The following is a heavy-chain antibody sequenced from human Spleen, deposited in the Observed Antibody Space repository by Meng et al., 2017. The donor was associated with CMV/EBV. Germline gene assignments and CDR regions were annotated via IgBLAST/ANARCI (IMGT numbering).Heavy chain of an antibody. Sequence: GESLKISCAASGFTFSSYWMSWVRQAPGKGLEWVANIKQDGSEKYYVDSVKGRFTISRDNAKNSLYLQMNSLRAEDTAFYFCARGGGSELLHYFNYWGQGTLVTVSS. J-gene: IGHJ4*02. V-gene: IGHV3-7*03. CDR3: ARGGGSELLHYFNY. CDR1: GFTFSSYW. CDR2: IKQDGSEK. D-gene: IGHD1-14*01.